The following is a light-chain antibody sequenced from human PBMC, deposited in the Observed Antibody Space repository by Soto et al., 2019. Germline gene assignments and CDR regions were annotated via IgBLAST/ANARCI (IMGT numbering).Light chain of an antibody. CDR1: QSVSSL. Sequence: EIVLTQSPGTLSLSPGERATLSCRASQSVSSLLAWYQQKPGQAPRLLIHGATTRATGIPARFSGSGSGTEFILTISSLQSEDFAVYYCQQHTDWPPITFGQGTRLEIK. CDR3: QQHTDWPPIT. CDR2: GAT. V-gene: IGKV3-15*01. J-gene: IGKJ5*01.